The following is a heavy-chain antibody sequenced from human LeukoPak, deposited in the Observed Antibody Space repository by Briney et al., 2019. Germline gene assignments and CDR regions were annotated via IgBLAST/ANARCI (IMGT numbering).Heavy chain of an antibody. D-gene: IGHD3-22*01. J-gene: IGHJ5*02. Sequence: GGSLKLSCAASGFTFSGSAMHWVRQASGKGLEWVGRIRSKANSYATAYAASVKGRFTISRDDSKNTAYLQMNSLKTEDTAVYYCARPVGYDSSGYYYTYDWFDPWGQGTLVTVSS. CDR3: ARPVGYDSSGYYYTYDWFDP. CDR2: IRSKANSYAT. CDR1: GFTFSGSA. V-gene: IGHV3-73*01.